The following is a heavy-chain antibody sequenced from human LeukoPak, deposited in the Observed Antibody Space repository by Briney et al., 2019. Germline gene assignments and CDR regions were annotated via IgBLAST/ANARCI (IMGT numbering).Heavy chain of an antibody. J-gene: IGHJ3*02. CDR2: ISGSGGST. D-gene: IGHD2-2*01. Sequence: GGSLRLSCAASGFTFSSYAMSWVRQAPGKGLEWVSAISGSGGSTYYADSVKGRFTISRDNAKNSLYLQMNSLRAEDTAVYYCARGRSLGYCSSTSCRDGAFDIWGQGTMVTVSS. CDR1: GFTFSSYA. V-gene: IGHV3-23*01. CDR3: ARGRSLGYCSSTSCRDGAFDI.